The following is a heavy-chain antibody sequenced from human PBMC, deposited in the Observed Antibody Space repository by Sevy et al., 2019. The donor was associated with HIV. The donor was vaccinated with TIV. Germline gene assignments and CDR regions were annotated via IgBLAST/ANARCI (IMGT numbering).Heavy chain of an antibody. D-gene: IGHD3-22*01. CDR3: ARGYYDSSGYTPWAFDI. CDR1: GFTFDDSG. CDR2: INWNGGST. J-gene: IGHJ3*02. V-gene: IGHV3-20*04. Sequence: GGSLRLSCAASGFTFDDSGMNWVRQVPGKGLEWVSGINWNGGSTGYADSVKGRFTIYRDNAKNSLYLQMNSLRVEDTALYYCARGYYDSSGYTPWAFDIWGQGTMVTVSS.